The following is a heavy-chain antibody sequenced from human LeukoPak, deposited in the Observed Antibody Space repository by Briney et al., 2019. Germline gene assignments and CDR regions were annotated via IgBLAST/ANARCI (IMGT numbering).Heavy chain of an antibody. D-gene: IGHD5-24*01. V-gene: IGHV3-74*01. CDR2: SNSDGSST. J-gene: IGHJ3*02. Sequence: PGGSLRLSSAASGFTLRNYWIQWVRQAPGKGLVWASHSNSDGSSTNYADSVKGRFTISRDNAKNTLYLQMNNLRAEDTAVYYCARAIYDAFDIWGQGTMVTVSS. CDR3: ARAIYDAFDI. CDR1: GFTLRNYW.